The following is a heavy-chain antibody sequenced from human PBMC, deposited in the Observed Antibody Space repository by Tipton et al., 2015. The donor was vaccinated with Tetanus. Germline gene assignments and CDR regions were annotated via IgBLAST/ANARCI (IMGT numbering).Heavy chain of an antibody. Sequence: TLSLTCNVSGASIRSYYWSWIRQPPGKGLEWIGHIYSSGGARYNPSLKSRTTMSVDRSKSQFSLEVTSVTAADTAVYFCARGPLENEGYFDSWGQGILVTVTA. CDR2: IYSSGGA. J-gene: IGHJ4*02. CDR3: ARGPLENEGYFDS. V-gene: IGHV4-59*01. CDR1: GASIRSYY. D-gene: IGHD1-1*01.